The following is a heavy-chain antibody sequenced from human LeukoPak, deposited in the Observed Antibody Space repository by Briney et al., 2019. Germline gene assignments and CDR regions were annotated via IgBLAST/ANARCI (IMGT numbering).Heavy chain of an antibody. CDR3: ARSGDTTDPSYFFDY. V-gene: IGHV5-51*01. CDR2: IYPYDSDT. Sequence: GDSLKISCKGSGYSFTFHWIGWVRQMPGKGLEWMGIIYPYDSDTRYSPSFQGQVTISADKSISTAYLQWSSLKASDTAVYYCARSGDTTDPSYFFDYWGQGALVTVSS. D-gene: IGHD1-14*01. CDR1: GYSFTFHW. J-gene: IGHJ4*02.